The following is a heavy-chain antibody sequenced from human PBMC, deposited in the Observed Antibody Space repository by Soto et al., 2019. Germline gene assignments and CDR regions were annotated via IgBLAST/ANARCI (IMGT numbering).Heavy chain of an antibody. CDR3: ARDGRIQLWSHYFDY. CDR1: GFTFSSYA. Sequence: PGGSLRLSCAASGFTFSSYAMHWVRQAPGKGLEWVAVISYDGSNKYYADSVKGRFTISRDNSKNTLYLQMNSLRAEDTAVYYCARDGRIQLWSHYFDYWGQGTLVTVSS. CDR2: ISYDGSNK. D-gene: IGHD5-18*01. J-gene: IGHJ4*02. V-gene: IGHV3-30-3*01.